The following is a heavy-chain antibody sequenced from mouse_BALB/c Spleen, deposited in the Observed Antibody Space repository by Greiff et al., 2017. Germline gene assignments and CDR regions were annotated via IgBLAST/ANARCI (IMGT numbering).Heavy chain of an antibody. CDR1: GFTFSSYA. J-gene: IGHJ4*01. Sequence: EVQLVESGGGLVKPGGSLKLSCAASGFTFSSYAMSWVRQTPETRLEWVASISSGGSTYYPDSVKGRFTISRDNARNILYLQMSSLRSEDTAMYYCARDLYYDYAMDYWGQGTSVTVSS. CDR2: ISSGGST. V-gene: IGHV5-6-5*01. D-gene: IGHD2-4*01. CDR3: ARDLYYDYAMDY.